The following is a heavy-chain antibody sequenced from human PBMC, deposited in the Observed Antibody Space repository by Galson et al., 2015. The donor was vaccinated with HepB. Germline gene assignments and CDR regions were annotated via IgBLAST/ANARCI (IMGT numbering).Heavy chain of an antibody. Sequence: SLRLSCAASGFTLSDYWMSWVRQAPGKGLEWVANIKEDGSETHYVDSVKGRFTISRDNAKNSLYLRISSLRAEDTAVYYCARERDRSSSGSLLNYWGQGTLVTVSS. J-gene: IGHJ4*02. V-gene: IGHV3-7*03. CDR2: IKEDGSET. CDR3: ARERDRSSSGSLLNY. D-gene: IGHD6-6*01. CDR1: GFTLSDYW.